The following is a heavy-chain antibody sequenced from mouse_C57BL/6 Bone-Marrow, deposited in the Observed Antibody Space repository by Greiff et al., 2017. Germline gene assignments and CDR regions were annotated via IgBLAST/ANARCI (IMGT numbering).Heavy chain of an antibody. Sequence: QVQLQQPGAELVRPGSSVKLSCKASGYTFTSYWMDWVKQRPGQGLEWIGNIYPSDSETHYNQKFKDKATLTVDKSSSTAYMQLSSLTSEDSAVYYCARVDYGSRTGFAYWGQGTLVTVSA. D-gene: IGHD1-1*01. V-gene: IGHV1-61*01. CDR1: GYTFTSYW. J-gene: IGHJ3*01. CDR3: ARVDYGSRTGFAY. CDR2: IYPSDSET.